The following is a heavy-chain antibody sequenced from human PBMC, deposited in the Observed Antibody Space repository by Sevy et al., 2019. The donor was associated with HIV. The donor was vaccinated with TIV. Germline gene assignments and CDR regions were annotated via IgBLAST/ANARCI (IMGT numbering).Heavy chain of an antibody. V-gene: IGHV3-23*01. Sequence: GGSLRLSCAASGFTFSKYSMSWVRQAPGKGLEWVATFSFGCGEINYADSVKGRFTISRDNSKNTLYLQMNSLRAEDTAVYYCAREGCSRPHDYWGQRTLVTVSS. CDR3: AREGCSRPHDY. D-gene: IGHD2-15*01. CDR2: FSFGCGEI. CDR1: GFTFSKYS. J-gene: IGHJ4*02.